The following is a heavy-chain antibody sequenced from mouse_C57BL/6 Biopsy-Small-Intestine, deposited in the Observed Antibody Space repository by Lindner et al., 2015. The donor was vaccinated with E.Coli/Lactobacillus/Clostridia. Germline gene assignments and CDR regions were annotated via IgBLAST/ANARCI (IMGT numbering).Heavy chain of an antibody. Sequence: SVKVSCKASGYAFSYFKIAWLRQAPGQGLEWMGWISTYSDDRAVAQKFQGRLTMTTDTSTNSAYMELRSLKSDDTAVYYCARRQVNYFDYWGQGTRATVSS. V-gene: IGHV14-4*02. CDR3: ARRQVNYFDY. CDR2: ISTYSDDR. CDR1: GYAFSYFK. D-gene: IGHD2-13*01. J-gene: IGHJ2*03.